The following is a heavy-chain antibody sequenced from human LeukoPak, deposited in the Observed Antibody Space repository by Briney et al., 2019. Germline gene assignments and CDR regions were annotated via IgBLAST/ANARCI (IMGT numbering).Heavy chain of an antibody. CDR2: IKLDGSEK. CDR1: GFTFSNYW. CDR3: ARHGNRNFDY. D-gene: IGHD4-23*01. J-gene: IGHJ4*02. V-gene: IGHV3-7*01. Sequence: PGGSLRLSCAASGFTFSNYWMGWVRRAPGKGLEWVATIKLDGSEKYYVDPVKGRFTISRDNAKNSLYLQMNSLRAEDTAVYYCARHGNRNFDYWGQGTLVTVSS.